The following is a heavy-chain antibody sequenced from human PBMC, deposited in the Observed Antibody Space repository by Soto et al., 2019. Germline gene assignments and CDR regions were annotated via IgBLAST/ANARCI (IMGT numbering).Heavy chain of an antibody. CDR2: IYYSGST. CDR1: GGYISGYY. D-gene: IGHD4-4*01. V-gene: IGHV4-59*01. CDR3: ARRSNSGYVDY. Sequence: SETVSVTCTVSGGYISGYYWSWIRQPPGKGLEWLGYIYYSGSTHXNPALKSRVTISVDTSKNQFSLNLRSVTAADTAVYYYARRSNSGYVDYGRHGTLDTVSS. J-gene: IGHJ4*01.